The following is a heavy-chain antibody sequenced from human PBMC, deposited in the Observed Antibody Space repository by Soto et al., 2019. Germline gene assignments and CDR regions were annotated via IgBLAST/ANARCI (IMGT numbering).Heavy chain of an antibody. CDR2: IYYSGST. D-gene: IGHD1-26*01. Sequence: QVQLQESGPGLVKPSQTLSLTCTVSGGSISSGDYYWSWIRQPPGKGLEWIGYIYYSGSTYYNPSLKSRVTISVDTSKNQFSLKLSSVTAADTAVYYCARDLASWGRPTNEAFDIWGQGTMVTVSS. J-gene: IGHJ3*02. V-gene: IGHV4-30-4*01. CDR3: ARDLASWGRPTNEAFDI. CDR1: GGSISSGDYY.